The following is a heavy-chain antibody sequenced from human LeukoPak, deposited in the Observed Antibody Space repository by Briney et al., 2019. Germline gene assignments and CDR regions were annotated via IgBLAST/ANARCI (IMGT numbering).Heavy chain of an antibody. Sequence: GGSLRLSCAASGFTFSSYGMHWVRQAPGKGLEWVAFIRYDGSNKYYADSVKGRFTISRDNAKNSLYLQMNSLRAEDTAVYYCARADYDYVWGSYRQYYFDYWGQGTLVTVSS. J-gene: IGHJ4*02. V-gene: IGHV3-30*02. CDR2: IRYDGSNK. D-gene: IGHD3-16*02. CDR1: GFTFSSYG. CDR3: ARADYDYVWGSYRQYYFDY.